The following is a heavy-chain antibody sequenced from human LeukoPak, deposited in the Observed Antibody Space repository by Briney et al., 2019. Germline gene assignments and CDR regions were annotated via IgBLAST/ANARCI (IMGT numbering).Heavy chain of an antibody. CDR2: INPNSGGT. J-gene: IGHJ4*02. V-gene: IGHV1-2*02. CDR1: GYTFTDYF. Sequence: ASVKVSCKASGYTFTDYFMHWVRQAPGQGLEWMGWINPNSGGTNYAQKFQSRVTMTRDTSISTAYMELSRLRSDDTAMFYCAREGTFGGNDYWGQGTLVTVSS. CDR3: AREGTFGGNDY. D-gene: IGHD3-16*01.